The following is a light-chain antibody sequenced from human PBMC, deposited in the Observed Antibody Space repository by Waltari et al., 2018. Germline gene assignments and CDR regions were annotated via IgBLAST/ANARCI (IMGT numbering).Light chain of an antibody. CDR1: QSIRSN. CDR3: QQYDNWLGT. Sequence: EIVMTQPPATLSVLPGERATLSCRASQSIRSNLAWYQHKSGQAPRHLIYGASTRATGIPARFSGSGSGTEFTLTISGLQSEDFAVYFCQQYDNWLGTFGQGTKVEIK. V-gene: IGKV3-15*01. CDR2: GAS. J-gene: IGKJ1*01.